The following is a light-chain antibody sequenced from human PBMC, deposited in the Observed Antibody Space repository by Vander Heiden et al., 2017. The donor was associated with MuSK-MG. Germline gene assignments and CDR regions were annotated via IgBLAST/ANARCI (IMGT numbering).Light chain of an antibody. CDR3: HQDCTSPIT. V-gene: IGKV3-20*01. J-gene: IGKJ5*01. CDR2: GAS. Sequence: EIVLTQSPGTLSLSPGERATLSCRASQSVSSTFLAWYQQKPVQAPRLLIFGASSRATGIPDRFSGSGSGTDFTLTISRLEAEDFAVYYCHQDCTSPITFGQGTRLEIK. CDR1: QSVSSTF.